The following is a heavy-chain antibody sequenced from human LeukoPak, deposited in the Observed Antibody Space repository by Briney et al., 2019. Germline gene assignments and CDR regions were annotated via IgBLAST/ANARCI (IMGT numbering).Heavy chain of an antibody. J-gene: IGHJ3*02. CDR2: IKQDGSEK. V-gene: IGHV3-7*01. CDR3: ARVSCYPHDAFDI. CDR1: GFTFSSYW. D-gene: IGHD4/OR15-4a*01. Sequence: PGGSLRLSCAASGFTFSSYWMNWVRQAPGMGLEWVAKIKQDGSEKYYVDSVKGRFTISRDNAKNSLYLQMNTLRAEDTALYYCARVSCYPHDAFDIWGQGTMVTVSS.